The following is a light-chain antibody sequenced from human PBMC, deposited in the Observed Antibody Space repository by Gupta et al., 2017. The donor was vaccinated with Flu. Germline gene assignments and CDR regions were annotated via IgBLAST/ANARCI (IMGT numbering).Light chain of an antibody. J-gene: IGLJ2*01. V-gene: IGLV1-44*01. Sequence: QSVLTQPPSASATPGQRVTISCSGGSSNIGSNTVGWYQQLPGTAPRLHIYSTTQRPSGVPDRFSGSKSGTSVSLAISGLQSEDEADYYCAAWDDSLDGPIFGGGTKLSVL. CDR1: SSNIGSNT. CDR3: AAWDDSLDGPI. CDR2: STT.